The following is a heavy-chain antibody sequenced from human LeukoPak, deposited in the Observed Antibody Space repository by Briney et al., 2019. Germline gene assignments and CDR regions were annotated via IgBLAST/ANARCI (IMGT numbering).Heavy chain of an antibody. V-gene: IGHV3-23*01. D-gene: IGHD2-2*01. J-gene: IGHJ4*02. Sequence: AGGSLRLSCAASGFSFSNYAMGWVRQAPGKGLEWVSAIVGTGGNMYYADSVKGRFTISRDNFKSTLYLQMNSLRAEDTAVYYCAKGLTWDSTSCSDWGQGTLVTVSS. CDR1: GFSFSNYA. CDR2: IVGTGGNM. CDR3: AKGLTWDSTSCSD.